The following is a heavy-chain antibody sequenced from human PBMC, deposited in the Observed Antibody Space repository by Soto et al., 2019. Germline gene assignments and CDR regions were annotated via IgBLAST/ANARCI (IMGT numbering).Heavy chain of an antibody. J-gene: IGHJ6*02. CDR1: GDSLRGQS. CDR3: ASADSYGWSGESLDV. Sequence: QVQLQQWGAGLLKASETLSLTCAVVGDSLRGQSWNWIRQSPGKGLEWIGELDQSGGTNYNPSLKSRAIISDDTAKNQFSLTLTSVTAADTAVYYCASADSYGWSGESLDVWGQGTTVTVSS. D-gene: IGHD6-19*01. V-gene: IGHV4-34*01. CDR2: LDQSGGT.